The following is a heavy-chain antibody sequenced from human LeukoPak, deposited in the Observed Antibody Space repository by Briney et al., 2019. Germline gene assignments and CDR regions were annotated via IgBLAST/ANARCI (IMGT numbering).Heavy chain of an antibody. Sequence: ASMKVSCKASGYTFTSYYMHWVRQAPGQGLEWMGIINPSGGSISYAQKFQGRVTMTRDTSTSTVYMELSSLRSEDTAVYYCARVNPRALWFGESRFDPWGQGTLVTVSS. V-gene: IGHV1-46*01. J-gene: IGHJ5*02. CDR3: ARVNPRALWFGESRFDP. D-gene: IGHD3-10*01. CDR2: INPSGGSI. CDR1: GYTFTSYY.